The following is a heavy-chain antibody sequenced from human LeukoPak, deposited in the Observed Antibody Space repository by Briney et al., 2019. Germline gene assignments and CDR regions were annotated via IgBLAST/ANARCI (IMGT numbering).Heavy chain of an antibody. V-gene: IGHV1-69*05. CDR2: IIPIFGTA. CDR3: AVNYYYDSSGYRPYDAFDI. Sequence: GASVNVSCKASGGTFSSYAISWVRQAPGQGLEWMGGIIPIFGTANYAQKFQGRVTITTDESTSTAYMELSSLRSEDTAVYYCAVNYYYDSSGYRPYDAFDIWGQGTMVTVSS. CDR1: GGTFSSYA. D-gene: IGHD3-22*01. J-gene: IGHJ3*02.